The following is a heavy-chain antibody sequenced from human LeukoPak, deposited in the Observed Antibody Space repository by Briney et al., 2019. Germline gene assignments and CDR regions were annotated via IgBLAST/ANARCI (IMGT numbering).Heavy chain of an antibody. CDR1: GLSFSRNG. CDR2: VTYDGSQK. V-gene: IGHV3-30*18. CDR3: AKDKYYYGSGSSIDY. D-gene: IGHD3-10*01. J-gene: IGHJ4*02. Sequence: GGSLRLSCAASGLSFSRNGMHWVRQAPGKGLEWVAVVTYDGSQKFYAKSVKGRFTISRDNSKNTLYLQMNSLRAEDTAVYYCAKDKYYYGSGSSIDYWGQGTLVTVSS.